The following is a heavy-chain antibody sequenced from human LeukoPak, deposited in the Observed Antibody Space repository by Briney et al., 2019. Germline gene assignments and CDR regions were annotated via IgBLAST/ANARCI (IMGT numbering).Heavy chain of an antibody. CDR1: GHTFTAYY. V-gene: IGHV1-2*02. CDR2: INPNSGGT. D-gene: IGHD3-22*01. Sequence: ASVKVSCKASGHTFTAYYMFWVRQAPGQRLEWMGWINPNSGGTNFAPNFQGRVTMTRDTSISTAYMELSGLTSDDTAVYFCATYYSDTSARDWGQGTLVTVSS. J-gene: IGHJ4*02. CDR3: ATYYSDTSARD.